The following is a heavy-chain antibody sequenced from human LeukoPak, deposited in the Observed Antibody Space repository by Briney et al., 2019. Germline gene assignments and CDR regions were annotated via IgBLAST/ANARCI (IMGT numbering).Heavy chain of an antibody. CDR2: ISYDGSNK. CDR3: AKDRGWWTYFDY. D-gene: IGHD6-19*01. Sequence: PGRSLRLSCAASGFTFSSYGIHWVRQAPGKGLEWVAVISYDGSNKYYADSVKGRFTISRDNSKNTLYLQMNSLRAEDTAVYYCAKDRGWWTYFDYWGQGTLVTVSS. V-gene: IGHV3-30*18. J-gene: IGHJ4*02. CDR1: GFTFSSYG.